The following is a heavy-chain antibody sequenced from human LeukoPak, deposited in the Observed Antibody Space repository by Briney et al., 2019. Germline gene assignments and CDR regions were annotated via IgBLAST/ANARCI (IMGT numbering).Heavy chain of an antibody. Sequence: SETLSLTCTGSGGSISSSSYYWGWIRQPPGKGLEWIGTIYYSGSSYYNPSLKSRVTISVDTSKNQFSLKLSSVTAADTAVYYCARHSYYYDTSGYRSRGGFDYWGQGTLVTVSS. D-gene: IGHD3-22*01. CDR1: GGSISSSSYY. J-gene: IGHJ4*02. CDR3: ARHSYYYDTSGYRSRGGFDY. V-gene: IGHV4-39*01. CDR2: IYYSGSS.